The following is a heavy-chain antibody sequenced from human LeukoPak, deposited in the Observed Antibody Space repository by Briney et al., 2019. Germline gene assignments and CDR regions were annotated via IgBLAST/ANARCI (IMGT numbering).Heavy chain of an antibody. V-gene: IGHV6-1*01. CDR1: GDSVSSDSAT. Sequence: SQTLSLTRAISGDSVSSDSATWNWIRQSPSRGLEWLARTYYRSQWHNDYAFSVRSRITINPDTSKNQSSLQLNSVIPEDTAVYYCARGVGANSAADYWGQGTLVTVSS. J-gene: IGHJ4*02. CDR2: TYYRSQWHN. D-gene: IGHD1-26*01. CDR3: ARGVGANSAADY.